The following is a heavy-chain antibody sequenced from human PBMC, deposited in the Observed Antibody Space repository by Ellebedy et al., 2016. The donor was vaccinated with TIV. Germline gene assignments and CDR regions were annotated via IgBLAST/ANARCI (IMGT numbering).Heavy chain of an antibody. V-gene: IGHV3-7*01. Sequence: GGSLRLSCAASGFFFSSYWMTWVRQAPGKGLEWVANIKEDGSEKYYVDSVKGRFAISRDNAKKSLYLQMNSLRAEDTAVYYCARDGANNGYDMFDYWGQGTLVTVSS. CDR2: IKEDGSEK. CDR1: GFFFSSYW. CDR3: ARDGANNGYDMFDY. D-gene: IGHD5-12*01. J-gene: IGHJ4*02.